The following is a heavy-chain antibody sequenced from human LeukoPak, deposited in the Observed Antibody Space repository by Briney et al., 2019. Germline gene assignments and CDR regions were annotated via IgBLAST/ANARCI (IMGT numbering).Heavy chain of an antibody. CDR1: GFSFSSYA. Sequence: PGGSLRLSCSASGFSFSSYAMHWVRQAPEKGLEHVSAISSNGGSTYYADSVKGRFTISRDNSKNTLYLQMKSLRAEDTSVYYCAMEIAGGTNGYHEGYYIDYWGQGALVTVSS. CDR3: AMEIAGGTNGYHEGYYIDY. CDR2: ISSNGGST. V-gene: IGHV3-64*04. D-gene: IGHD2-8*01. J-gene: IGHJ4*02.